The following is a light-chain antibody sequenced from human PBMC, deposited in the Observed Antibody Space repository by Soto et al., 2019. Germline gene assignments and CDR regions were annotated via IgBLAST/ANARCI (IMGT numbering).Light chain of an antibody. Sequence: QSVLTQPPSVSGAPGQRVTISCTGSSSNIGAGYDVHWYQQLPGTAPKLVIYGTTNRPSVVPDRFSGSKPGTSASLAITGLQEEDAVAYYCKSDEGTLSGSYLFGIGTMVSVL. J-gene: IGLJ1*01. V-gene: IGLV1-40*01. CDR2: GTT. CDR1: SSNIGAGYD. CDR3: KSDEGTLSGSYL.